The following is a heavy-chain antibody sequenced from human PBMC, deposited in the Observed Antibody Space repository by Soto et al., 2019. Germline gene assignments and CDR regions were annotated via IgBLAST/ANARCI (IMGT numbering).Heavy chain of an antibody. V-gene: IGHV4-34*01. CDR1: GGSFIGYS. J-gene: IGHJ4*02. Sequence: QVLLQQWGAGRLKPSETLSLTCAVYGGSFIGYSWGWIRQSPGTGLEWIGEINHSGSANFNPSLTSRVTISVDTSKNQFSLKLYSVTAADAAVYYCARVSDYWSQGTLVTVSS. CDR3: ARVSDY. CDR2: INHSGSA.